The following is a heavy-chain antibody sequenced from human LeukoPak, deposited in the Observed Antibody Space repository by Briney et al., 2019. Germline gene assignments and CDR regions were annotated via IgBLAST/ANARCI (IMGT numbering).Heavy chain of an antibody. Sequence: SVKVSCKASGGTFSSYAISWVRQAPGQGLEWMGGIIPIFGTANYAQKFQGRVTITADKSTSTAYMELSSLRSEDTAVYYCARSDCSGGSCTADYWGQGTLVTVSS. CDR3: ARSDCSGGSCTADY. CDR1: GGTFSSYA. V-gene: IGHV1-69*06. J-gene: IGHJ4*02. D-gene: IGHD2-15*01. CDR2: IIPIFGTA.